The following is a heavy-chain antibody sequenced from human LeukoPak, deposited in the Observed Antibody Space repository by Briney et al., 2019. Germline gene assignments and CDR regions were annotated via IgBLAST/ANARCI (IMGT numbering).Heavy chain of an antibody. CDR3: ALPYCSSTSCYMGYDY. D-gene: IGHD2-2*02. J-gene: IGHJ4*02. CDR1: GYTLTELS. Sequence: ASVKVSCKVSGYTLTELSMRWVRQAPGKGLEWMGGFDPEDGETIYAQKFQGRVTMTEDTSTDTAYMELSSLRSEDTAVYYCALPYCSSTSCYMGYDYWGQGTLVTVSS. V-gene: IGHV1-24*01. CDR2: FDPEDGET.